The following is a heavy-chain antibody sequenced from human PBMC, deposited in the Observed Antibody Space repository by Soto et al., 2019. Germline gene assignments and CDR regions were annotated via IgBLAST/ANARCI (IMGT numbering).Heavy chain of an antibody. D-gene: IGHD6-6*01. Sequence: SVKVSCKASGGTFSSYAISWVRQAPGQGLEWMGGIIPIFGTANYAQKFQGRVTITADESTSTAYMELSSLRSEDTAVYYCALRNSSSSSYYYYYYGMDVWGPGTTVTVSS. CDR2: IIPIFGTA. CDR3: ALRNSSSSSYYYYYYGMDV. CDR1: GGTFSSYA. V-gene: IGHV1-69*13. J-gene: IGHJ6*02.